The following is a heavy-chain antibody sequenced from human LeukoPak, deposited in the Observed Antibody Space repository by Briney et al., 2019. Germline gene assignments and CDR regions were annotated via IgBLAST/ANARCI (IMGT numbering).Heavy chain of an antibody. Sequence: SETLSLTCAVYGGSFSSYYWSWIRQPPGKGLEWIGEISRSGSTNYKPSLKSRVTISVDTSKNHFSLKLRSVTAADTAVYYCARSVAGYFDYWGQGTLVTVSS. CDR1: GGSFSSYY. J-gene: IGHJ4*02. D-gene: IGHD6-19*01. CDR2: ISRSGST. V-gene: IGHV4-34*01. CDR3: ARSVAGYFDY.